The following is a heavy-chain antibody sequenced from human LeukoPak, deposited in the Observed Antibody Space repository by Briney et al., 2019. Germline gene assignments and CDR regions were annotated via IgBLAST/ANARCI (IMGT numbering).Heavy chain of an antibody. CDR2: ISAYNGNT. CDR3: GRRYYDILTGYYPASRERYFDY. V-gene: IGHV1-18*04. D-gene: IGHD3-9*01. CDR1: GSTFTVYG. Sequence: GASVKLSCKASGSTFTVYGICWVRQAPGQGLEWMGWISAYNGNTNYAPELQDRVIMTTDTSTSTAYMELRILRSDCTAVYYCGRRYYDILTGYYPASRERYFDYWGQGTLVTVSS. J-gene: IGHJ4*02.